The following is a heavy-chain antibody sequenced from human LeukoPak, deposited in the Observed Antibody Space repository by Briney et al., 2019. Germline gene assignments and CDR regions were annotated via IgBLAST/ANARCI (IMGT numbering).Heavy chain of an antibody. CDR3: VKEGF. Sequence: SQTLSLTCTVSGGSISSSTYYWGWIRQPPGKGLEWIASMYYIGSTYYNPSLQSRVTISQDTSKNQFSPKLDSVTAADTAVYYCVKEGFWGRGTLVTVSS. J-gene: IGHJ4*02. CDR2: MYYIGST. V-gene: IGHV4-39*07. CDR1: GGSISSSTYY.